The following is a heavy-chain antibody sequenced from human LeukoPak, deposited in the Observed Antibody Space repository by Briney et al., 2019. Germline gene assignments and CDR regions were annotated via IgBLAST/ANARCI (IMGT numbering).Heavy chain of an antibody. CDR3: ARDDIVSRNYFDP. CDR1: GGTFSSFG. CDR2: ITPVLGTA. V-gene: IGHV1-69*01. D-gene: IGHD2-15*01. J-gene: IGHJ5*02. Sequence: GSSVKVSCKASGGTFSSFGLNWVRQDPGQGLEWMRGITPVLGTANYAQKFQGRVTITADESTSTAYMELSSLRSEDTAFYYCARDDIVSRNYFDPWGQGTLVTVSS.